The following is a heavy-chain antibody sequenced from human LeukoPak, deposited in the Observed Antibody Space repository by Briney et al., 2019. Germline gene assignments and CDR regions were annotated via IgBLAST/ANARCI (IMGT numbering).Heavy chain of an antibody. V-gene: IGHV4-38-2*02. J-gene: IGHJ5*02. CDR2: IYHSGST. CDR1: GYSISSGYY. Sequence: PSETLSLTCTVSGYSISSGYYWGWIRQPPGKGLEWIGSIYHSGSTYYNPSLKSRVTISVDTSKNQFSLKLSSVTAADTAVHYCARDGVFWSGYYMGLNWFDPWGQGTLVTVSS. CDR3: ARDGVFWSGYYMGLNWFDP. D-gene: IGHD3-3*01.